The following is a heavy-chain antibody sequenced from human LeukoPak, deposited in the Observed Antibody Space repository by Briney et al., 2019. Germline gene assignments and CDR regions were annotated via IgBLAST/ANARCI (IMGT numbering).Heavy chain of an antibody. D-gene: IGHD1-14*01. V-gene: IGHV3-30*18. CDR3: AKATTAFYNDYYGLDV. J-gene: IGHJ6*02. Sequence: PGGSLRLSCAASGFTFSNFGIHWVRQAPGKGQEWVSTISYDGSLKYYADSVKGRFTISRDNSKNTLYLQMNSLSSEDTAVYYCAKATTAFYNDYYGLDVWGQGTTVTVSS. CDR1: GFTFSNFG. CDR2: ISYDGSLK.